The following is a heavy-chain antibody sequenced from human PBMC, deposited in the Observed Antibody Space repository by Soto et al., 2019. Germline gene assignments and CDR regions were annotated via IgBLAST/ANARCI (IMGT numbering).Heavy chain of an antibody. J-gene: IGHJ6*02. V-gene: IGHV4-61*01. CDR1: GGSVSSGSYY. CDR2: IYYSGST. CDR3: ARGFVVPAARYYYYGMDV. Sequence: PSETLSLTCTVSGGSVSSGSYYWSWIRQPPGKGLEWIGYIYYSGSTNYNPSLKSRVTISVDTSKNQFSLKLSSVTAADTAVYYCARGFVVPAARYYYYGMDVWGQGTTVTVSS. D-gene: IGHD2-2*01.